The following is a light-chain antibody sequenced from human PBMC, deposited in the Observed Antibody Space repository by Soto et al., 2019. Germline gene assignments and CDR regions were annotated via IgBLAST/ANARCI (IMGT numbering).Light chain of an antibody. V-gene: IGKV3-20*01. CDR3: QQFGSSYT. CDR2: GGS. CDR1: QSVSSSY. J-gene: IGKJ2*01. Sequence: EIVLTQSPGTLSLSPGERATLSCRASQSVSSSYLAWYQQKPGQSPRLLIYGGSSRATGIPDRFSGSGSGIDFTLTISRLEPEDFAVYYCQQFGSSYTFGQGTKLEIK.